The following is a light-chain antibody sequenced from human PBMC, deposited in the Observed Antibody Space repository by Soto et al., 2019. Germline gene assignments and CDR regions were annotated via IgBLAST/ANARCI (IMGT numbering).Light chain of an antibody. CDR2: EVS. Sequence: QSVLTQPASVSGSPGQSITISCTGTSSDVGGYNYVSWYQQHPGKAPKLMIYEVSNRPSGVCNRFSGSNSGNTASLTISGLQAEDEADYYCSSYTSSSTLAYVFGTGTKLTVL. CDR1: SSDVGGYNY. CDR3: SSYTSSSTLAYV. J-gene: IGLJ1*01. V-gene: IGLV2-14*01.